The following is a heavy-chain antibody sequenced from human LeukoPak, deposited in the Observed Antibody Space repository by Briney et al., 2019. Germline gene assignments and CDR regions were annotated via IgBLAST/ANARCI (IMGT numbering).Heavy chain of an antibody. J-gene: IGHJ2*01. CDR2: IYYSGST. CDR1: GYSISSSYY. V-gene: IGHV4-38-2*02. D-gene: IGHD3-22*01. CDR3: ARVIEVYYYDSSGYYSRWYFDL. Sequence: SETLSLTCTVSGYSISSSYYWGWIRQPPGKGLEWIGSIYYSGSTYYNPSLKSRVTISVDTSKNQFSLKLSSVTAADTAVYYCARVIEVYYYDSSGYYSRWYFDLWGRGTLVTVSS.